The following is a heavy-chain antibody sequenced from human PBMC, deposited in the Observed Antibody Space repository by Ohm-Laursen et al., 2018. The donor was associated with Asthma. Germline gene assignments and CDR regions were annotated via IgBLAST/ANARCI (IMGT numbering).Heavy chain of an antibody. V-gene: IGHV3-30*03. J-gene: IGHJ4*02. CDR3: ARRSKICYDTSHCFFDY. CDR1: GFTFSDYG. Sequence: SLRLSCAPPGFTFSDYGMHWVRQAPGKGLEWVAIISSDGRNKFHAESVKGRITPSRDNSKNTLYLEMNSLRAEDTAVYYCARRSKICYDTSHCFFDYWGQGTLVTVSS. D-gene: IGHD2-2*01. CDR2: ISSDGRNK.